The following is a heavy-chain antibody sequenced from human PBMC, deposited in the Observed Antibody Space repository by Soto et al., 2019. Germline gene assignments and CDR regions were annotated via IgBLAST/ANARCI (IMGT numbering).Heavy chain of an antibody. CDR2: IYPGDSDT. CDR1: GYSFTSYW. CDR3: ARLDPPVSTEDYYYYMDV. J-gene: IGHJ6*03. V-gene: IGHV5-51*01. D-gene: IGHD4-4*01. Sequence: GESLKISCKGSGYSFTSYWIGWVRQMPGKGLEWMGIIYPGDSDTRYSPSFQGQVTISADKSISTAYLQWSSLKASDTAMYYCARLDPPVSTEDYYYYMDVWGKGTTVTVSS.